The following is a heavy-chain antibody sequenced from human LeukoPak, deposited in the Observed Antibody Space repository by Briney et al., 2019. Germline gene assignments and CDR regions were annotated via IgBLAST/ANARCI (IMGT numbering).Heavy chain of an antibody. V-gene: IGHV4-59*08. D-gene: IGHD4-17*01. Sequence: SETLSLTCTVSGGSISSYYWSWIRQPPEKGLEWIGYIYYSGSTNYNPSLKSRVTISLDTSRNQFSLKLSSVTAADTAVYYCARQMTTVTTNGNWFDPWGQGTLVTVSS. J-gene: IGHJ5*02. CDR2: IYYSGST. CDR1: GGSISSYY. CDR3: ARQMTTVTTNGNWFDP.